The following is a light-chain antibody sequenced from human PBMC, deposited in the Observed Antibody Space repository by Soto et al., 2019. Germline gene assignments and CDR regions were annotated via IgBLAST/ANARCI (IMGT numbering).Light chain of an antibody. V-gene: IGKV1-6*01. CDR1: QDIRND. CDR3: LQHSNFPFT. J-gene: IGKJ2*01. CDR2: AAS. Sequence: ALQMTQSPSSLSASVGDRVTITCRASQDIRNDLGWYQQKPGKAPKLLISAASSLQSGVPSRFSGSGSGTDFTLTITSLQPDDFATYFCLQHSNFPFTFGQGTKLRVK.